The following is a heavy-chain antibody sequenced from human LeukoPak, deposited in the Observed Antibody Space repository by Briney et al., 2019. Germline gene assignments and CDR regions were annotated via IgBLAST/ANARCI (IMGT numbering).Heavy chain of an antibody. CDR1: GFTFSSYA. CDR2: ISGSGGST. V-gene: IGHV3-23*01. Sequence: GRSLRLSCAASGFTFSSYAMSWVRQAPGKGLEWVSAISGSGGSTYYADSVKGRFTISRDNSKNTLYLQMNSLRAEDTAVYYCAKDPPVLRFLEWLFPYYFDYWGQGTLVTVSS. D-gene: IGHD3-3*01. CDR3: AKDPPVLRFLEWLFPYYFDY. J-gene: IGHJ4*02.